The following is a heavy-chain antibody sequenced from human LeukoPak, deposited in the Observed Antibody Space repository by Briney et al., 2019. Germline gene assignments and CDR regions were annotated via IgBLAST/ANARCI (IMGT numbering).Heavy chain of an antibody. CDR3: AKDYGDYTVNYHYYGMDV. J-gene: IGHJ6*02. V-gene: IGHV3-30-3*01. CDR1: GFTFSSYA. CDR2: ISYDGSNK. Sequence: GGSLRLSCAASGFTFSSYAMHWVRQAPGKGLEWVAVISYDGSNKYYADSVKGRFTISRDNSKNTLYLQMNSLRGEDTAVYYCAKDYGDYTVNYHYYGMDVWGQGTTVTVSS. D-gene: IGHD4-17*01.